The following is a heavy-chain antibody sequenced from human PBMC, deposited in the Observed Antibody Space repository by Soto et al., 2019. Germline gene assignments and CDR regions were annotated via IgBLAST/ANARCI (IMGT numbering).Heavy chain of an antibody. CDR3: AREGGGVVVTATDAFDI. CDR2: IKQDGSEK. V-gene: IGHV3-7*01. J-gene: IGHJ3*02. D-gene: IGHD2-21*02. CDR1: GFTFSSYW. Sequence: GGSLRLSCAASGFTFSSYWMSWVRQAPGKGLEWEANIKQDGSEKYYVDAVKGHFTISRDNAKSSLYLQMNSLRAEDTAVYYCAREGGGVVVTATDAFDIWGQGTMVTVSS.